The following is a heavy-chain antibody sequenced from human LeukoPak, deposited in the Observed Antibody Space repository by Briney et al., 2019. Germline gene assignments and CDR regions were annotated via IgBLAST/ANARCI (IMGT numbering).Heavy chain of an antibody. V-gene: IGHV5-51*01. J-gene: IGHJ6*02. CDR3: AKHVLVDIVATTTVEDYGMDV. Sequence: NLGESLKISCKGSGYSFTSYWIGWVRQMPGKGLEWRGILYPGDSDTRYSPSLQGQVTISAAKSISTAYLQWSSLKASDPAMYYCAKHVLVDIVATTTVEDYGMDVWGQGITVTVSS. D-gene: IGHD5-12*01. CDR2: LYPGDSDT. CDR1: GYSFTSYW.